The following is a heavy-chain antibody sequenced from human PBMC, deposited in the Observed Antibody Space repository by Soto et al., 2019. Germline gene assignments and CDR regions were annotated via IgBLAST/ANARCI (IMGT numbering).Heavy chain of an antibody. V-gene: IGHV4-31*03. CDR3: ARGDWPTQMDV. Sequence: QVQLQESGPGLVKPSQTLSLTCTVSGGSISGGTYYWSWIRQPPGQGLEWIGYIYFSGSTYYNPSLKSRVIISVDTSKNQFSLRLSSVTASHTAVYYCARGDWPTQMDVWGQGTTVTVSS. D-gene: IGHD2-21*01. CDR2: IYFSGST. CDR1: GGSISGGTYY. J-gene: IGHJ6*02.